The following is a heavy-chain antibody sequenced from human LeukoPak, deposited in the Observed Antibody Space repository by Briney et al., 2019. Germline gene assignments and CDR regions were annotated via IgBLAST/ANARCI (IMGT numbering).Heavy chain of an antibody. J-gene: IGHJ4*02. CDR2: IRNSDGMT. CDR1: GFSFNTYT. V-gene: IGHV3-23*01. D-gene: IGHD1-1*01. Sequence: GGSLGLSCDASGFSFNTYTMYWVRQAPGQGLEWVSGIRNSDGMTYYADSVRGRFTISTDNSKNTLYLQMNSLRAEDTALYYCAKGLERESRLDSWGQGTLVTVSS. CDR3: AKGLERESRLDS.